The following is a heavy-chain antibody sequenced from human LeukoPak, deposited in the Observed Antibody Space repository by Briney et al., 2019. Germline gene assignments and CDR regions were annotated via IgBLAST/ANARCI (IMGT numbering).Heavy chain of an antibody. CDR2: VHNNGET. CDR1: GGSISSYY. CDR3: ARQPAATAAFDI. V-gene: IGHV4-59*08. Sequence: PSETLSLTCTVSGGSISSYYWSWIRQPPGKGLEWIAYVHNNGETKHNPSLKSRDTISVDTPNNQIPLSLSSVTAADTAMYYCARQPAATAAFDIWGLGTMVTVSS. D-gene: IGHD5-18*01. J-gene: IGHJ3*02.